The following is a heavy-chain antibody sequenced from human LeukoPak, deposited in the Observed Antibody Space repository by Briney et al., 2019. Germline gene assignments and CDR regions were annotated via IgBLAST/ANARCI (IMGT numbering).Heavy chain of an antibody. Sequence: SETLSLTCTVSGGSISTYYWSWIRQPAGKGLEWIGRMYTSGTTNYNPFLKNRVTISIDTSKNQFSLKVSSVTAADTAVYYCARVVRPGYYESSGYYYFDYWGQGTLVTVSS. V-gene: IGHV4-4*07. CDR1: GGSISTYY. D-gene: IGHD3-22*01. CDR3: ARVVRPGYYESSGYYYFDY. J-gene: IGHJ4*02. CDR2: MYTSGTT.